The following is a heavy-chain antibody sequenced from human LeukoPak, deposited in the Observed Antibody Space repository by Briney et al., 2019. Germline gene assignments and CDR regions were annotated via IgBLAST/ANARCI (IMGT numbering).Heavy chain of an antibody. V-gene: IGHV1-2*02. D-gene: IGHD3-22*01. Sequence: ASVKVSCKASGYTFTGYYMHWVRQAPGQGLEWMGWINPNSGGTNYARKFHGRVTMTRDTSISTAYMELSRLRSDDTAVYYCAKEGDSSSHYGYWGQGTLVTVSS. CDR1: GYTFTGYY. CDR3: AKEGDSSSHYGY. J-gene: IGHJ4*02. CDR2: INPNSGGT.